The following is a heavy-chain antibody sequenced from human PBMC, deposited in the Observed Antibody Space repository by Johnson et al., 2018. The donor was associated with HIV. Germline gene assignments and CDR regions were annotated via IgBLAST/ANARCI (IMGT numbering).Heavy chain of an antibody. CDR3: TTDWYSSSWYGALDAFDI. CDR2: IKSKTDGGTT. J-gene: IGHJ3*02. D-gene: IGHD6-13*01. CDR1: GFTFSNAW. Sequence: MMLVESGGGVVRPGGSLRLSCAASGFTFSNAWMSWVRQAPGKGLEWVGRIKSKTDGGTTDYAAPVKGRFTISRDDSKNTLYLQMNSLKTEDTAVYYCTTDWYSSSWYGALDAFDIWGQGTMVTVSS. V-gene: IGHV3-15*01.